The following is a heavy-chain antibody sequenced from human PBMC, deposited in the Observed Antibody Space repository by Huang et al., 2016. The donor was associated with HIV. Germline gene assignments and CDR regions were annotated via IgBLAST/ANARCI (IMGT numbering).Heavy chain of an antibody. Sequence: QVQLMQSGAEVKKPGSSVKVSCKASGGTFSSFAITWVRQAPGQGLELSVGSIPIFGISNSARKFQGRVTITADESTSTAYMDLTSLKSEDTAVYYCASHSYDILTAPHHWGQGTLVTVSS. J-gene: IGHJ5*02. V-gene: IGHV1-69*13. CDR2: SIPIFGIS. CDR1: GGTFSSFA. D-gene: IGHD3-9*01. CDR3: ASHSYDILTAPHH.